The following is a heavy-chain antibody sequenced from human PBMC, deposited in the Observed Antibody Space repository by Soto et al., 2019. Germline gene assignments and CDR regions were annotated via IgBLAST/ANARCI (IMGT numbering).Heavy chain of an antibody. V-gene: IGHV3-23*01. J-gene: IGHJ6*02. CDR1: GFAFSTYA. D-gene: IGHD6-13*01. Sequence: GGSLRLSCAAAGFAFSTYAMTWVRQAPGKGLEWVSVISGSGGSSYYAASVKGRFTISRDNSKNTLFLQMNGLRAEDTAVYYCAKVTKRAAAGRYEYYKYGMDVWGQGTTVTVS. CDR2: ISGSGGSS. CDR3: AKVTKRAAAGRYEYYKYGMDV.